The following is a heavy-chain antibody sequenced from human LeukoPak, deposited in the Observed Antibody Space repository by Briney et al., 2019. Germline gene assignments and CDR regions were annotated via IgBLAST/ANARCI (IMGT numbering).Heavy chain of an antibody. Sequence: SETLSLTCTVSGGSISSYYWSWIRQPPGKGLEWIGYIYYSGSTNYNPSLKSRVTISVDASKNQFSLKLSSVTAADTAVYYCARGNRMTAMNNWFDPWGQGTLVTVSS. D-gene: IGHD2-21*02. V-gene: IGHV4-59*01. CDR1: GGSISSYY. J-gene: IGHJ5*02. CDR2: IYYSGST. CDR3: ARGNRMTAMNNWFDP.